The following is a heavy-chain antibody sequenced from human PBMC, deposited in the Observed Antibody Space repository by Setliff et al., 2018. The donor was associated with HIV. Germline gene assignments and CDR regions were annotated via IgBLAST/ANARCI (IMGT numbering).Heavy chain of an antibody. V-gene: IGHV4-4*02. J-gene: IGHJ5*02. CDR2: IYHSGSA. Sequence: LSLTCAVSGGSLSSSNWWSWVRQPPGKGLEWIGEIYHSGSANYNPSLKSRVTISVDTSKNQFSLKLSSVTAADTAVYYCARAGSSWYNWFDPWGQGTLVTVSS. CDR1: GGSLSSSNW. D-gene: IGHD6-13*01. CDR3: ARAGSSWYNWFDP.